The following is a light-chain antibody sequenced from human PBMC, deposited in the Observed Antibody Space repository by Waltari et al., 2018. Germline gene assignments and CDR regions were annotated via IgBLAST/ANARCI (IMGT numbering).Light chain of an antibody. V-gene: IGKV1-39*01. CDR2: AAS. J-gene: IGKJ3*01. CDR3: QQTSSPPPT. Sequence: DIQITQSPSSLSASVGDRVTITCRASQSISNYLNWYQQKPGKAPKVLIYAASTLEGGVPSRFSGSGSETHFTLTITNLQPEDFATYYCQQTSSPPPTFGPGTKVDI. CDR1: QSISNY.